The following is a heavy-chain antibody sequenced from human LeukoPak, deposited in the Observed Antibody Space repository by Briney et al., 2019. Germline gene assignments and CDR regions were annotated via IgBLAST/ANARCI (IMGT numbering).Heavy chain of an antibody. CDR1: GFTFSSYS. D-gene: IGHD2-8*02. Sequence: PGGSLRLSCAASGFTFSSYSMNWVRQAPGKGLEWVGFIRNKVYGGTPEYAASVKGRFTISRDDSKSIAYLQMNSLKTEDTAVYYCSDALTGYWGQGTLVTVSS. CDR2: IRNKVYGGTP. V-gene: IGHV3-49*04. J-gene: IGHJ4*02. CDR3: SDALTGY.